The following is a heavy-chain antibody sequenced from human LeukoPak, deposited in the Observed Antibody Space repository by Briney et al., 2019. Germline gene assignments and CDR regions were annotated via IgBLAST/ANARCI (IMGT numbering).Heavy chain of an antibody. D-gene: IGHD2-15*01. CDR3: ARRPAATRTNWFDP. CDR1: GGSFSGYY. V-gene: IGHV4-34*01. CDR2: INHSGST. J-gene: IGHJ5*02. Sequence: PSETLSLTCAVYGGSFSGYYWSWIRQPPGKGLEWIGEINHSGSTNYNPSLKSRVTISVDTSKNQFPLKLSSVTAADTAVYYCARRPAATRTNWFDPWGQGTLVTVSS.